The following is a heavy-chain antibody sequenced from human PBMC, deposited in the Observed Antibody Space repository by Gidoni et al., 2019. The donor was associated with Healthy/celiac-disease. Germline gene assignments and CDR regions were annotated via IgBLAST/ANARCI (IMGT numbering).Heavy chain of an antibody. CDR3: ARDRAYSGSYSLDY. J-gene: IGHJ4*02. Sequence: QVQLVESGGGVVQPGRSLRLSCAASGFTFSSYGMHWVRQAPGKGLEWVAVIWYDGSNKYYADSVKGRFTISRDNSKNTLYLQMNSLRAEDTAVYYCARDRAYSGSYSLDYWGQGTLVTVSS. CDR2: IWYDGSNK. D-gene: IGHD1-26*01. CDR1: GFTFSSYG. V-gene: IGHV3-33*01.